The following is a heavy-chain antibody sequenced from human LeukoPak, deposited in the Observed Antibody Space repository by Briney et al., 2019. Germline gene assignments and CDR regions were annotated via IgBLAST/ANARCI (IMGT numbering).Heavy chain of an antibody. V-gene: IGHV4-31*03. CDR2: IYYSGST. D-gene: IGHD2-15*01. Sequence: PSETLSLTCTVSGGSISSGGHYWGWIRQPPGKGLEWIGYIYYSGSTYYNPSLKSRITISVDTSKNQFSLKLNSVTAADTAMYYCARSTSGSCSGGSCYSEVFPDWWGQGTRDTVSS. CDR3: ARSTSGSCSGGSCYSEVFPDW. CDR1: GGSISSGGHY. J-gene: IGHJ4*02.